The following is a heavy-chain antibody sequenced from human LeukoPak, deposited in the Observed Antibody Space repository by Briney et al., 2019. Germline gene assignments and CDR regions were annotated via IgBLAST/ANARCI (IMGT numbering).Heavy chain of an antibody. CDR3: AKGGSSGWATYYYYYYYMDV. D-gene: IGHD6-19*01. CDR1: GFSFTSYW. V-gene: IGHV3-30*02. J-gene: IGHJ6*03. CDR2: IRYDGSNK. Sequence: TGGSLRLSCSVSGFSFTSYWMHWVRQAPGKGLEWVAFIRYDGSNKYYADSVKGRFTISRDNSKNTLYLQMNSLRAEDTAVYYCAKGGSSGWATYYYYYYYMDVWGKGTTVTISS.